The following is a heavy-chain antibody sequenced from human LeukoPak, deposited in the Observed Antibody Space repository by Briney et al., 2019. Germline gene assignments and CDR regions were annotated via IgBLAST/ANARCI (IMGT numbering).Heavy chain of an antibody. CDR1: GYTFTNHY. Sequence: ASVKVSCKASGYTFTNHYMHWVRQAPGQGLEWMGIINPSGGSTSYAEKFQGRVTMTRDMSTSTVYMELSSLRAEDTAVYYCARGKTSQNIVTRRTYNWFDPWGQGTLVTVSS. CDR3: ARGKTSQNIVTRRTYNWFDP. V-gene: IGHV1-46*01. J-gene: IGHJ5*02. D-gene: IGHD2/OR15-2a*01. CDR2: INPSGGST.